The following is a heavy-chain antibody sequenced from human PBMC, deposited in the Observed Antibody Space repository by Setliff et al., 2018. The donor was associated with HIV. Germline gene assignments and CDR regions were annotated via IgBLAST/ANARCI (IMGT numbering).Heavy chain of an antibody. J-gene: IGHJ4*02. CDR2: INGGNAIT. V-gene: IGHV1-3*01. D-gene: IGHD2-8*01. CDR1: GYSFSNYA. CDR3: ASGSGYCKNGNCYIGVHKNPDKYYFDY. Sequence: ASVKVSCKASGYSFSNYAIHWVRQAPGQGLEWMGWINGGNAITKFSQKFQGRVTLTTDELMKTAYMELSSLRSEDTAVYYCASGSGYCKNGNCYIGVHKNPDKYYFDYWGQGTLVTVSS.